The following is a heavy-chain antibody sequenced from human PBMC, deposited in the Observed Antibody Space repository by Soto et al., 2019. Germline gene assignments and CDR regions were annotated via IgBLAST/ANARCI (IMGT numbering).Heavy chain of an antibody. CDR1: AFTFSSYA. CDR3: AKDDGRSGGMDV. CDR2: ISGSGGST. Sequence: GGSLRPSRAASAFTFSSYAMSWVRQAPGTGLEWVSAISGSGGSTYYADSVKGRFTISRDTSKNTLYLQMNSLRTADPSVSYYAKDDGRSGGMDVWGQGTTVTVSS. V-gene: IGHV3-23*01. D-gene: IGHD3-10*01. J-gene: IGHJ6*02.